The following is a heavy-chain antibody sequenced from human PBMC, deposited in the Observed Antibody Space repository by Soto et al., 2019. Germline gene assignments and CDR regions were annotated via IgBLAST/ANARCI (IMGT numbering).Heavy chain of an antibody. D-gene: IGHD3-10*01. CDR3: ARRLLVRLLSLSPPAFEI. J-gene: IGHJ3*02. CDR1: GGSISSSSYY. CDR2: IYYSGST. V-gene: IGHV4-39*01. Sequence: QLQLQESGPGLVKPSETLSLTCTVSGGSISSSSYYWGWIRQPPGKGLEWIGSIYYSGSTYYNPSLNSRVTLSVETSKKVFYQKLSSVTDAETAGYYCARRLLVRLLSLSPPAFEIWGQGTMVSGSS.